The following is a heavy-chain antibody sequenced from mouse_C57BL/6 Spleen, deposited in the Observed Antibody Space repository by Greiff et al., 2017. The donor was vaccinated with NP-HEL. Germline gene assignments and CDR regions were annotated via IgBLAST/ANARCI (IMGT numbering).Heavy chain of an antibody. CDR3: TRDGNPFAY. D-gene: IGHD2-1*01. CDR2: IDPETGGT. J-gene: IGHJ3*01. CDR1: GYTFTDYE. V-gene: IGHV1-15*01. Sequence: VKLMESGAELVRPGASVTLSCKASGYTFTDYEMHWVKQTPVHGLEWIGAIDPETGGTAYNQKFKGKAILTADKSSSTAYMELRSLTSEDSAVYYCTRDGNPFAYWGQGTLVTVSA.